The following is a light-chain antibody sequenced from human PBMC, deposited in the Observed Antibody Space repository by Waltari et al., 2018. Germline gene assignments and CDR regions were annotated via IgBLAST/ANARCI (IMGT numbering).Light chain of an antibody. CDR2: DVT. V-gene: IGLV2-14*03. J-gene: IGLJ3*02. Sequence: QSALTQPASVSGSPGQSITMSCTGTSSDIGYYNLVSWYQQVPGKAPKLLIYDVTYRPSGISDRFSGSKSGNTASLTISGLQPDDEAYYFCCSFTTSTALVFGGGTRLTVL. CDR1: SSDIGYYNL. CDR3: CSFTTSTALV.